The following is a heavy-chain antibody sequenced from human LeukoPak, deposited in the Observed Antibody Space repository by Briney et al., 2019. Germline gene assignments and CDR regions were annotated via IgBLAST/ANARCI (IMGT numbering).Heavy chain of an antibody. Sequence: GGSLRLSGAAPGFTFSSYEMNWVRQAPGKGLEWVSYISSSGSTIYYADSVKGRFTISRDNAKNSLYLQMNSLRAEDTAVYYCARDRLPYYYDSSGFYSYYGMDVWGQGTTVTVSS. J-gene: IGHJ6*02. D-gene: IGHD3-22*01. CDR1: GFTFSSYE. CDR3: ARDRLPYYYDSSGFYSYYGMDV. V-gene: IGHV3-48*03. CDR2: ISSSGSTI.